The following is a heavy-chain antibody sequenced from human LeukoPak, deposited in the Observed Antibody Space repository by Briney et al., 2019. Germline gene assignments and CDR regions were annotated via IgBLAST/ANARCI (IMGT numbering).Heavy chain of an antibody. J-gene: IGHJ4*02. CDR1: GFSISSGYY. CDR2: IFHSGST. V-gene: IGHV4-38-2*02. D-gene: IGHD6-19*01. Sequence: PSETLSLTCTVSGFSISSGYYWGWIRQPPGKGLEWIGTIFHSGSTHYNPSLKSRVTMSVDTSKNQFSLNLNSVTAADTAVYYCARDGSSGWYHWGQGTLVTVFS. CDR3: ARDGSSGWYH.